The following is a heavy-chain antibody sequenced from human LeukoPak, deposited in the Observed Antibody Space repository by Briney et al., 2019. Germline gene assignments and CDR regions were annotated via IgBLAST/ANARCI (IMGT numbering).Heavy chain of an antibody. J-gene: IGHJ4*02. CDR2: IYHSGST. Sequence: SETLSLTCTVSGYSISSGYYWGWIRQPPGKGLEWIGSIYHSGSTYYNPSLRSRVTISVDTSKNQFSLKLSSVTAADTAVYYCASGETYYDILTGYYNAPFDYWGQGTLVTVSS. V-gene: IGHV4-38-2*02. CDR3: ASGETYYDILTGYYNAPFDY. CDR1: GYSISSGYY. D-gene: IGHD3-9*01.